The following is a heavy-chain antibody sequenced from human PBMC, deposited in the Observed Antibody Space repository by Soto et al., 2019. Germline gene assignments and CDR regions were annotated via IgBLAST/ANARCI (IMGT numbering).Heavy chain of an antibody. V-gene: IGHV4-4*07. CDR2: IYATGTT. CDR1: GASISGFY. Sequence: SETLSLTCTVSGASISGFYWSWIRKPAGKGLEWIGRIYATGTTDYNPSLKSRVMMSVDTSKKQFTLKLRSVTAADTAVYYCVRDGTKTLRDWFDPWGQGISVTVSS. CDR3: VRDGTKTLRDWFDP. J-gene: IGHJ5*02. D-gene: IGHD1-1*01.